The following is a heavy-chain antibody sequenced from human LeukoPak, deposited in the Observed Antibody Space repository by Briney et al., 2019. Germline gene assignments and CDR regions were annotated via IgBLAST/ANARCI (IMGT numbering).Heavy chain of an antibody. D-gene: IGHD4-17*01. CDR3: ARHYGDYSLDAFDI. Sequence: KPSETLSLTCTVSGGSISSYYWSWIRQPPGKGLEWIGYIHYSGSTNYNPSLKSRVTISVDTSKNQFSLKLSSVTAADTAVYYCARHYGDYSLDAFDIRGQGTMVTVSS. CDR1: GGSISSYY. J-gene: IGHJ3*02. V-gene: IGHV4-59*08. CDR2: IHYSGST.